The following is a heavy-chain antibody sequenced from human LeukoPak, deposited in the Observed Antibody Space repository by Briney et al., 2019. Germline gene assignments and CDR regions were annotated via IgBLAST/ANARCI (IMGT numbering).Heavy chain of an antibody. J-gene: IGHJ4*02. CDR1: GFTFSSYA. Sequence: PGGSLRLSCAASGFTFSSYAMSWVRQAPGKGLEWVSAISGSGGSTYYADSVKGRLTISRDNSKNTLYLQMNSLRAEDTAVYYCAKDRRFKVTGTPTGWGQGTLVTVSS. V-gene: IGHV3-23*01. D-gene: IGHD1-7*01. CDR2: ISGSGGST. CDR3: AKDRRFKVTGTPTG.